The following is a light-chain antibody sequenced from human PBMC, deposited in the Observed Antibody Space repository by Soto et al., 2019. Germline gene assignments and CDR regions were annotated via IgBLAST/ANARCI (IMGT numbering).Light chain of an antibody. V-gene: IGKV3-20*01. CDR2: GAS. CDR1: QSVSSRY. Sequence: EIVLTQSPGTLSLSPGERATLSCGASQSVSSRYLTWYQQKPGQAPRLLIYGASSRATGIPDRFSGSGSGTDFTLTISRLEPEDFAVYSCQQYGGSPPITFGQGTRLEIK. CDR3: QQYGGSPPIT. J-gene: IGKJ5*01.